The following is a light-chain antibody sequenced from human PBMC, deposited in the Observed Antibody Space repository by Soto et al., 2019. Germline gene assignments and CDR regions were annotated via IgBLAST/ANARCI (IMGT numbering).Light chain of an antibody. CDR3: QQRIKIPLT. J-gene: IGKJ1*01. CDR1: QSVRNY. V-gene: IGKV3-11*01. Sequence: EIVLTQSPATLSLSPGETATLSCRASQSVRNYLAWYQQKPGQAPRLLIYDASNRATGIPARFSGTGSETDLSLTISSLEPEEFAIYYYQQRIKIPLTFGHGTKV. CDR2: DAS.